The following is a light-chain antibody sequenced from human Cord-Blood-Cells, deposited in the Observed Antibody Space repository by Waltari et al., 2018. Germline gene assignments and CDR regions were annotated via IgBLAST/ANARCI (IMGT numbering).Light chain of an antibody. CDR3: SSYAGSNNYVV. Sequence: QSALTQPPSASGSPGQSFTISCTGTSSDVGGHNYASWYQQHPGKAPKLMIYEVSKRPSGVPDRFSGSKSGNTDSLTVSGLQAEDEADYYCSSYAGSNNYVVFGGGTKLTVL. CDR2: EVS. V-gene: IGLV2-8*01. CDR1: SSDVGGHNY. J-gene: IGLJ2*01.